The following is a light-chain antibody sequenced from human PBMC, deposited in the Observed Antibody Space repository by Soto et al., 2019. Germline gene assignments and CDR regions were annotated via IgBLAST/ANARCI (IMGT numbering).Light chain of an antibody. CDR3: SSYAGSSTFVV. J-gene: IGLJ2*01. V-gene: IGLV2-23*02. Sequence: QSALTQPASVSGSPGQSITISCTGTSSDVGSYNIVSWYQQHPGKAPKLMIQEVTKRPSGVSNRFSGSKSGSTASLTISGLQPEDEADYYCSSYAGSSTFVVFGGGPKLTVL. CDR2: EVT. CDR1: SSDVGSYNI.